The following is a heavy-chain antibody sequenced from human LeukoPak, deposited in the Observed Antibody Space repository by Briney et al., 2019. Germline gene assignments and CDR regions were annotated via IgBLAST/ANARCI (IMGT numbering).Heavy chain of an antibody. Sequence: GGSLRLSCAASGFTFSDYYMSWIRQAPGKGLEWISYISNSGTMIYYRDSVKGRFTVSRDNAQNSLYLQMNSLRAEDTALYYCAGGVQGAGPFDYWGQGSLVTVSS. CDR2: ISNSGTMI. J-gene: IGHJ4*02. CDR1: GFTFSDYY. D-gene: IGHD3-16*01. V-gene: IGHV3-11*01. CDR3: AGGVQGAGPFDY.